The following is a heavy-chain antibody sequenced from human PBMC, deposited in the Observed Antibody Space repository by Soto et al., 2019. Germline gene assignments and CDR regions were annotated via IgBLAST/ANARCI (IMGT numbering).Heavy chain of an antibody. CDR1: GFKFSNYA. V-gene: IGHV3-23*01. CDR3: AKDRRAGGNSAFYFDF. J-gene: IGHJ4*02. D-gene: IGHD3-16*01. Sequence: PGGSLRLSCAASGFKFSNYAMSWVRQAPGKGPEWVSLISATGGGTYYADSVKGRFTISRDNSHNTLYLQVHSLTAEDTAVYYCAKDRRAGGNSAFYFDFWGQGAQVTVSS. CDR2: ISATGGGT.